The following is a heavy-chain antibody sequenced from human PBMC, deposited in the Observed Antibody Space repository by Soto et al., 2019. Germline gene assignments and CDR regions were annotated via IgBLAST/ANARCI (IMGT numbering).Heavy chain of an antibody. J-gene: IGHJ3*01. CDR2: IYYSGST. Sequence: QVQLQVSGPGLVKPSQTLSLTCTVSGGSISSGDYYWNWIRQPPGKGLEWIGSIYYSGSTYYSPSLKSLVTISVGTFKNQVSLKLSSVTAALTAAYHCLRGDPRVFSMTSCSDPSVLWGRGTMV. D-gene: IGHD2-2*01. CDR3: LRGDPRVFSMTSCSDPSVL. V-gene: IGHV4-30-4*01. CDR1: GGSISSGDYY.